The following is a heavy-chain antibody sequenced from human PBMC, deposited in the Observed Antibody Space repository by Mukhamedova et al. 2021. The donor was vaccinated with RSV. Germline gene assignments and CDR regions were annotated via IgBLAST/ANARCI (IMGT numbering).Heavy chain of an antibody. Sequence: GKALEWMGYVHYGGSTNYNPSLKSRVTISVDTSKNQFSLELSSVTAADTAVYYCAWGGGQQRGWVEPWCLGTLGTISS. CDR3: AWGGGQQRGWVEP. CDR2: VHYGGST. J-gene: IGHJ5*02. V-gene: IGHV4-59*03. D-gene: IGHD2-2*01.